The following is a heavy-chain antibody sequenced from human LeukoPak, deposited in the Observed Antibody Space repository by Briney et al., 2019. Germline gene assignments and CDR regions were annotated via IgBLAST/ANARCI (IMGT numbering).Heavy chain of an antibody. CDR1: GFTFSDYY. CDR2: ISSSGSTI. J-gene: IGHJ4*02. V-gene: IGHV3-11*04. CDR3: ATWGSIAVAGHHY. D-gene: IGHD6-19*01. Sequence: PGGSLRLSCAASGFTFSDYYMSWIRQAPGKGLEWVSYISSSGSTIYYADSVRGRFTISRDNAKNSLYLQMNSLRAEDTAVYYCATWGSIAVAGHHYWGQGTLVTVSS.